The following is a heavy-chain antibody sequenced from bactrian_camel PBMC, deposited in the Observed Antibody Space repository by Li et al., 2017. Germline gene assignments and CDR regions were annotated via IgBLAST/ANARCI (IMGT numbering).Heavy chain of an antibody. CDR1: GFTFSSDY. V-gene: IGHV3-2*01. CDR2: IYTDGSSQ. D-gene: IGHD2*01. J-gene: IGHJ7*01. Sequence: HVQLVESGGGSVQAGGSLRLSCAASGFTFSSDYMSWVRQAPGKGLEWVSSIYTDGSSQYYLDSVKGRFTISRDNANNRLYLQLNSLKSEDTAIYYCAKDSAPGYTVHVHTTAMGYWGKGTQVTVS.